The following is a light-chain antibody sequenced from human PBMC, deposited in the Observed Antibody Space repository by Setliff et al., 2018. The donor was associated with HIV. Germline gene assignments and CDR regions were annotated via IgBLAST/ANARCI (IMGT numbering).Light chain of an antibody. CDR3: ISYADSSALYV. V-gene: IGLV2-14*01. Sequence: QSALTQPASVSGSPGQSITISCTGSSSDVGTYDYVSWYQQHPDTAPKVIIYEVSNRPSGVSNRFSGSKSGNTASLTISGLLAEDEADYYCISYADSSALYVFGSGTKV. CDR2: EVS. CDR1: SSDVGTYDY. J-gene: IGLJ1*01.